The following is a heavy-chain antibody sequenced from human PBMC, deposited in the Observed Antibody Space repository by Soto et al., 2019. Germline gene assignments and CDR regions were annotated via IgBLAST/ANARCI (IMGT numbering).Heavy chain of an antibody. CDR1: GGTFSIYA. D-gene: IGHD3-10*01. J-gene: IGHJ4*02. CDR2: IIPIFGTA. V-gene: IGHV1-69*13. CDR3: ARDQPPGSSFDY. Sequence: SVKVSCKASGGTFSIYAISWGRQAPGQGLEWMGGIIPIFGTANYAQKFQGRVTITADESTSTAYMELSSLRSEDTAVYYCARDQPPGSSFDYWGQGTLVTVSS.